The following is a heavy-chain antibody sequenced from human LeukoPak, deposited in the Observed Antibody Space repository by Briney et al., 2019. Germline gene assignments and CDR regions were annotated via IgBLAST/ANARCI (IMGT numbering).Heavy chain of an antibody. Sequence: GGSLRLSCAASGFTFSSSAMNWVRQAPGKGLEWVSGISRSGDSTYYADSVKGRFAISRDNSKNTLYVRMSSLRAEDTAVYYCATGIATAASDYWGQGTLVTVSS. CDR2: ISRSGDST. CDR3: ATGIATAASDY. CDR1: GFTFSSSA. D-gene: IGHD6-13*01. V-gene: IGHV3-23*01. J-gene: IGHJ4*02.